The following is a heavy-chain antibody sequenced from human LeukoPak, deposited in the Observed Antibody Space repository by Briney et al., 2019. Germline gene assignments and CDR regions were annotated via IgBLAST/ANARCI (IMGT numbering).Heavy chain of an antibody. J-gene: IGHJ6*02. CDR3: AREGQDIGYYYYGMDV. CDR2: IGSSSSTI. D-gene: IGHD2-15*01. CDR1: GFTFSDYH. V-gene: IGHV3-48*04. Sequence: GGSLRLSCAASGFTFSDYHMNWVRQAPGKGLEWVSYIGSSSSTIYYADSVKGRFTISRDNAKNSLYLQMSSLRAEDTAVYYCAREGQDIGYYYYGMDVWGQGTTVTVSS.